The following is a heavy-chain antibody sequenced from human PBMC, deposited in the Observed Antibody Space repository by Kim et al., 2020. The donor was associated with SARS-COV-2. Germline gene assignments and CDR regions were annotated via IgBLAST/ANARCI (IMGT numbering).Heavy chain of an antibody. CDR3: ALAELERLLYYYYYGMDV. D-gene: IGHD1-1*01. Sequence: ASVKVSCKASGYTFTSYAMNWVRQAPGQGLEWMGWINTNTGNPTYAQGFTGRFVFSLDTSVSTAYLQISSLKAEDTAVYYCALAELERLLYYYYYGMDVWGQGTTVTVSS. V-gene: IGHV7-4-1*02. CDR1: GYTFTSYA. J-gene: IGHJ6*02. CDR2: INTNTGNP.